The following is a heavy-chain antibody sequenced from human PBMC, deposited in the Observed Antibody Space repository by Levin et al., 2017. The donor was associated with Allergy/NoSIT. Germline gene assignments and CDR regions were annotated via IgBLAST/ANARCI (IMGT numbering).Heavy chain of an antibody. V-gene: IGHV4-59*01. J-gene: IGHJ4*02. CDR2: IYYSRTA. CDR1: GASISGYY. Sequence: PSETLSLTCSVSGASISGYYWSWIRQPPGKGLEWIGYIYYSRTATYNPSLASRVTISVDTYKNQFSLKLTSVTAADTAMYFCARGPASTAYYLDYWSEGTLVTVSS. D-gene: IGHD2/OR15-2a*01. CDR3: ARGPASTAYYLDY.